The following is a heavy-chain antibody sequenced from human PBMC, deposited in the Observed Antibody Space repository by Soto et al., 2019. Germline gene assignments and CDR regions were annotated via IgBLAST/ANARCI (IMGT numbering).Heavy chain of an antibody. D-gene: IGHD3-22*01. CDR3: ARGTEDYYDSSGYPLDY. J-gene: IGHJ4*02. Sequence: QVQLVQSGAEVKKPGSSVKVSCKASGGTFSSYAISWVRQAPGQGLEWMGGIIPIFGTANYAQKFQGRVTISADESTSTAYMELSSLRSEDTAVYYCARGTEDYYDSSGYPLDYWGQGTLVTVSS. CDR1: GGTFSSYA. CDR2: IIPIFGTA. V-gene: IGHV1-69*01.